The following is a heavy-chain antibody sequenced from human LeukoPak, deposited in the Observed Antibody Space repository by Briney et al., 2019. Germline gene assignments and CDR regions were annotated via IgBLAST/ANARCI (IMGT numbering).Heavy chain of an antibody. J-gene: IGHJ1*01. Sequence: GGSLRLSCEASGLTFNKYWMTWVRQAPGKGLEWVANIKQDGSGKNYVDSVKGRFTISRDNAKNSLSLRMNSLSAEDTAVYYCATGYSSGWYFYFQHWGQGSLVSVSS. V-gene: IGHV3-7*01. CDR2: IKQDGSGK. D-gene: IGHD6-19*01. CDR1: GLTFNKYW. CDR3: ATGYSSGWYFYFQH.